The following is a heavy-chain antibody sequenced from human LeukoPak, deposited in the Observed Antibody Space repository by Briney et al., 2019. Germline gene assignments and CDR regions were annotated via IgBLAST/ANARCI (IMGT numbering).Heavy chain of an antibody. D-gene: IGHD3-22*01. J-gene: IGHJ4*02. V-gene: IGHV3-21*01. Sequence: GGSLRLSCEASGFTFSSYTMSWVRQAPGKGLEWVSYISSSRNYIFYADSVKGRFTISRDNAKNSLYLQMNILRAEDTAVYYCARDPYYYDSSGYYGEGFDYWGQGTLVTVSS. CDR2: ISSSRNYI. CDR3: ARDPYYYDSSGYYGEGFDY. CDR1: GFTFSSYT.